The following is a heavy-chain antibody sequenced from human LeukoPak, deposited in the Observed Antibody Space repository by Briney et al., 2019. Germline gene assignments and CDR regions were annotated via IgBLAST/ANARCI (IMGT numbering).Heavy chain of an antibody. J-gene: IGHJ4*02. CDR2: IYYSGST. CDR1: GGSISSYY. D-gene: IGHD3-3*01. V-gene: IGHV4-59*01. Sequence: PSETLSLTCTVSGGSISSYYWSWIRQPPGKGLEWIGYIYYSGSTNYNPSLKSRVTISVDTSKNQFSLKLSSVTAADTAVYYCARGGYYAIFDYWGQGTLVTVSS. CDR3: ARGGYYAIFDY.